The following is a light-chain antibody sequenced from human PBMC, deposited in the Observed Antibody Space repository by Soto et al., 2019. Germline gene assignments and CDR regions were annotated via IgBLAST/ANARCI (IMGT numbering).Light chain of an antibody. CDR3: QTWGRGIL. Sequence: QLVLTESPSASASLGASVKLTCTLSSGHSSYAIAWHQQQPEKGPRYLMKLNSDGSHSKGDGIPDRFSGSSSGAERYLTISSLQSEDEADYYCQTWGRGILFGGGTKLTV. CDR1: SGHSSYA. CDR2: LNSDGSH. V-gene: IGLV4-69*01. J-gene: IGLJ2*01.